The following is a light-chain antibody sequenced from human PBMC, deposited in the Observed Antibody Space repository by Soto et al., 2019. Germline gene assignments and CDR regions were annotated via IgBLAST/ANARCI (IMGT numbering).Light chain of an antibody. V-gene: IGLV2-14*01. CDR2: AVT. J-gene: IGLJ3*02. CDR3: SSYTGGATWV. CDR1: SSDVGGYNS. Sequence: QSAPTQPASVSGSPGQSITISCTGTSSDVGGYNSVSWYQQHPGKAPKLMIYAVTDRPLGVSNRFSGSKSGNTASLTISGLQTEDEADYYCSSYTGGATWVFGGGTKLTVL.